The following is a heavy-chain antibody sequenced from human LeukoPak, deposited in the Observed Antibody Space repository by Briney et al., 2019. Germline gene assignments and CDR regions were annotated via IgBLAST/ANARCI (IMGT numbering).Heavy chain of an antibody. D-gene: IGHD1-26*01. V-gene: IGHV4-34*01. Sequence: SETLSLTCAVYGGSFSGYYWSWIRQPPGKGLEWIGEINHSGSTNYNPSLKSRVTISVDTSKNQSSLKLSSVTAADTAVYYCARGVGATTYYFDYWGQGTLVTVSS. CDR1: GGSFSGYY. CDR3: ARGVGATTYYFDY. CDR2: INHSGST. J-gene: IGHJ4*02.